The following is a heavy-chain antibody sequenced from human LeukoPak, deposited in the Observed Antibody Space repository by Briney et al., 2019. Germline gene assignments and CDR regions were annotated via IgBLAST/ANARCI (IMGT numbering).Heavy chain of an antibody. Sequence: GGSLRLSCAASGFTFSTYSMNWVRQAPGKGLEWVSSISSSSTYVYYGDSVKGRFTISRDNAKNTLCLQMNSLRAEDAAVYYCASGGLRSFSVDYWGQGTLVTVSS. CDR2: ISSSSTYV. J-gene: IGHJ4*02. CDR1: GFTFSTYS. CDR3: ASGGLRSFSVDY. V-gene: IGHV3-21*01. D-gene: IGHD3-16*01.